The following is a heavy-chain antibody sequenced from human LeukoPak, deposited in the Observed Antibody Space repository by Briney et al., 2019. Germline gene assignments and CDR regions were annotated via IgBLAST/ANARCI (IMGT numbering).Heavy chain of an antibody. Sequence: ASVTVSCKASGYTFTSYGISWVRQAPGQGLEWMGWISAYNDNTNHAQKLKGSVTMTTDTSKSTAYVELRSLRSDAAAVYSCARDAGYSSSWSFDYWGQGTLVTVSS. CDR3: ARDAGYSSSWSFDY. V-gene: IGHV1-18*01. CDR2: ISAYNDNT. CDR1: GYTFTSYG. D-gene: IGHD6-13*01. J-gene: IGHJ4*02.